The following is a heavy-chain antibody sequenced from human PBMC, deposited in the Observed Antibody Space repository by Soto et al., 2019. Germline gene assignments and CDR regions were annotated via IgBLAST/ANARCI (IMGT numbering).Heavy chain of an antibody. CDR3: ARQGVTPFDY. D-gene: IGHD2-21*02. V-gene: IGHV3-48*01. CDR2: ISSSSSTI. CDR1: GFTFSSYS. J-gene: IGHJ4*02. Sequence: GGSLRLSCAASGFTFSSYSMNWVRQAPGKGLEWVSYISSSSSTIYYADSVKGRFTISRDNAKNSLYLQMNSLRAEDTAVYYCARQGVTPFDYWGQGTLVTVSS.